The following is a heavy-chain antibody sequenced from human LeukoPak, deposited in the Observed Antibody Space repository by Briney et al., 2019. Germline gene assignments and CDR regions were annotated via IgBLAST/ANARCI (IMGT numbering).Heavy chain of an antibody. CDR3: ARGSEYSSGWLSDY. CDR2: ISSSSSTI. J-gene: IGHJ4*02. CDR1: GFTFSSYS. V-gene: IGHV3-48*02. Sequence: PGGSLRLSCAASGFTFSSYSMNWVRQAPGKGLAWVSYISSSSSTIYYADSVKGRFTISRDNAKNSLYLQMNSLRDEDTAVYYCARGSEYSSGWLSDYWGQGTLVTVSS. D-gene: IGHD6-19*01.